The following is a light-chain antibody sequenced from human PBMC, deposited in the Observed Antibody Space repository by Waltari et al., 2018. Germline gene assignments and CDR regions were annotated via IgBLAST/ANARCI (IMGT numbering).Light chain of an antibody. Sequence: QSVLTQPPSASGNPGQRVTISCSGSRSNSGRKTLTWYQQLPGTAPKLLIYSNNQRPSGVPDRFSGAKSGTSASLAISGLQSEDEADYYCAAWDDSLNGWVFGGGTKLTVL. V-gene: IGLV1-44*01. CDR1: RSNSGRKT. J-gene: IGLJ3*02. CDR2: SNN. CDR3: AAWDDSLNGWV.